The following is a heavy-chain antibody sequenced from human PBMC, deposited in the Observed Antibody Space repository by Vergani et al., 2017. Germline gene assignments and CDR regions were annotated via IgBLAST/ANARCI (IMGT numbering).Heavy chain of an antibody. D-gene: IGHD4-17*01. CDR2: ISYDGSNK. V-gene: IGHV3-30-3*01. CDR3: ARGTTVTTWPSI. CDR1: GFTFSSYA. J-gene: IGHJ3*02. Sequence: QVQLVESGGGVVQPGRSLRLSCAASGFTFSSYAMHWVRQAPGKGLEWVAVISYDGSNKYYADSVKGRFTISRDNSKNTLYLQMNSLRAEDTAVYYCARGTTVTTWPSIWGQGTMVTVSS.